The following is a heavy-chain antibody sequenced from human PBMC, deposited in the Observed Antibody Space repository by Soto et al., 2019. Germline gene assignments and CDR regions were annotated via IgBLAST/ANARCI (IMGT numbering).Heavy chain of an antibody. Sequence: QVQLVQSGAEVKKPGSSVKVSCKASGGTFSSYAVSWVRQAPGQGLEWMGGIIPIFGTADYAQKFQGRVTITADDSTSTAYMELSSRGSEDTAVYYCASSGYCSGGSCSYPQYYYYGMDVWGQGTTVTVSS. CDR2: IIPIFGTA. D-gene: IGHD2-15*01. CDR1: GGTFSSYA. V-gene: IGHV1-69*12. J-gene: IGHJ6*02. CDR3: ASSGYCSGGSCSYPQYYYYGMDV.